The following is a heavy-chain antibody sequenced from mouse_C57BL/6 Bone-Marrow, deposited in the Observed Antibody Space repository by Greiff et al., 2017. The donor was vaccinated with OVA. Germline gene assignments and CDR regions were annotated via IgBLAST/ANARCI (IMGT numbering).Heavy chain of an antibody. J-gene: IGHJ2*01. CDR1: GYTFTSYW. D-gene: IGHD3-3*01. CDR2: IDPSDSYT. V-gene: IGHV1-59*01. Sequence: QVQLKQPGAELVRPGTSVKLSCKASGYTFTSYWMHWVKQRPGQGLEWIGVIDPSDSYTNYNQKFKGKATLTVDTSSSTAYMQLSSLTSEDSAVYYCARMRGTGYFDYWGQGTTLTVSS. CDR3: ARMRGTGYFDY.